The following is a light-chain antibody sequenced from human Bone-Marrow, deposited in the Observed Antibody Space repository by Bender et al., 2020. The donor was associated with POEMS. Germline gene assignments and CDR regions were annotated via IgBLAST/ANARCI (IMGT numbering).Light chain of an antibody. Sequence: SSELTQPSSVSVSPGQTARITCSGDGLSKQYAYWYQQKPGQAPVLVIHKDTERPSGIPERFSGSSSGTTVTLTISGVQAGDEADYYCQSTDSSGTSVVFGGGTKLTVV. CDR3: QSTDSSGTSVV. CDR2: KDT. J-gene: IGLJ2*01. V-gene: IGLV3-25*03. CDR1: GLSKQY.